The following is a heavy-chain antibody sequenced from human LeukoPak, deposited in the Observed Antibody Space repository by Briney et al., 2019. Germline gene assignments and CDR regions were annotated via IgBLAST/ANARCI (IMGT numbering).Heavy chain of an antibody. Sequence: GGSLRLSCAASGFTFSTYAMHWVRQAPGKGLEYVSTISSNGDNTYYANFVEGRFTISRDNSKSTLYLQLGSLRAEDMAVYYCARDERAAGDHYMDVWGKGTTVTVSS. CDR1: GFTFSTYA. CDR3: ARDERAAGDHYMDV. D-gene: IGHD6-19*01. J-gene: IGHJ6*03. V-gene: IGHV3-64*01. CDR2: ISSNGDNT.